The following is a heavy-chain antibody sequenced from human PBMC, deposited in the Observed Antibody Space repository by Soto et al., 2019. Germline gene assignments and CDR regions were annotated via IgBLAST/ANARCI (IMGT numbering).Heavy chain of an antibody. CDR3: ARSYGSGSYYQLYYFDY. V-gene: IGHV3-21*01. CDR2: ISSSSSYI. D-gene: IGHD3-10*01. J-gene: IGHJ4*02. CDR1: GFTFSSYS. Sequence: GGSLRLSCAASGFTFSSYSMNWVRQAPGKGLEWVSSISSSSSYIYYADSVKGRFTISRDNAKNSLYLQMNSLRAEDTAVYYCARSYGSGSYYQLYYFDYWGQGTLVTVSS.